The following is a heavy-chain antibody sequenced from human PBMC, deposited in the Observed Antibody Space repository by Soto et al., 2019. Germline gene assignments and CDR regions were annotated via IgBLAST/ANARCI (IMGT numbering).Heavy chain of an antibody. D-gene: IGHD4-17*01. CDR3: ATERILTTVVTGFDY. Sequence: PGGSLRISCAASRFPFCSYWMHWVRKAPGKGLVWVSRINSDGSSTSYADSVKGRFTISRDNAKNTLYLQMNSLRAEDTAVYYCATERILTTVVTGFDYWGQGTLVTVSS. V-gene: IGHV3-74*01. J-gene: IGHJ4*02. CDR2: INSDGSST. CDR1: RFPFCSYW.